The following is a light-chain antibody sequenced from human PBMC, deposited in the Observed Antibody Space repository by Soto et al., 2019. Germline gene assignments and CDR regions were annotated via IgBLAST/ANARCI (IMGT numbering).Light chain of an antibody. CDR2: GAS. Sequence: EIVLTQSPATLSLSPGETDTLSCMASQSVSGYIGWYQQKPGQAPRLLIFGASPRATGVPARFSGGGSGTLFTLTISSLQSEDFGIYYCQQYNTWPWTFGQGTKVDI. J-gene: IGKJ1*01. CDR1: QSVSGY. V-gene: IGKV3-15*01. CDR3: QQYNTWPWT.